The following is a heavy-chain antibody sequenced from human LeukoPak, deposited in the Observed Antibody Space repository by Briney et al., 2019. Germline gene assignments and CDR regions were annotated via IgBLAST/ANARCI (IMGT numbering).Heavy chain of an antibody. V-gene: IGHV4-39*01. D-gene: IGHD5-18*01. J-gene: IGHJ4*02. Sequence: PSETLSLTCNVSGGSISSSSYYWGWIRQPPGTGLEWIGSIYYSGSTYYNPSLKSRVTISVDTSKNQFSLKLSSVTAADTAVYYCASRSMSYGRYFDYWGQGTLVTVSS. CDR2: IYYSGST. CDR1: GGSISSSSYY. CDR3: ASRSMSYGRYFDY.